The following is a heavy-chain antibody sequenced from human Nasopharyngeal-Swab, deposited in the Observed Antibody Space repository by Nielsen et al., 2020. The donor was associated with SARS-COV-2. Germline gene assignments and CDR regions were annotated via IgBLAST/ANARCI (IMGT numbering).Heavy chain of an antibody. J-gene: IGHJ3*02. D-gene: IGHD6-19*01. CDR2: IFSNDEK. Sequence: RQAPGKALEWLAHIFSNDEKLYSTSLNSRLTISKDTSKSQVVLTMTNMDPVDTATYYCARTSTLTTYSSGWNDAFDIWGQGTMVTVSS. CDR3: ARTSTLTTYSSGWNDAFDI. V-gene: IGHV2-26*01.